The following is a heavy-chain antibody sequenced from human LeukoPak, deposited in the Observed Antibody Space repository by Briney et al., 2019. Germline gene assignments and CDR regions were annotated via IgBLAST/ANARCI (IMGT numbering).Heavy chain of an antibody. Sequence: GGSLRLSCAASGFTFSSYEMKWVRQAPGKGLEWGSYISSSGSTIYYADSVKGRLTISRDNAKNSLYLQMNSLRAEDTAVYYCARDVGSGILNWGRGTLVTVSS. J-gene: IGHJ4*02. D-gene: IGHD3-10*01. CDR2: ISSSGSTI. CDR3: ARDVGSGILN. CDR1: GFTFSSYE. V-gene: IGHV3-48*03.